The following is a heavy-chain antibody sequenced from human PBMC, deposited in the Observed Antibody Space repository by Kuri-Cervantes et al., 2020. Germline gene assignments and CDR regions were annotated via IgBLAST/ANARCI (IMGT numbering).Heavy chain of an antibody. V-gene: IGHV3-30-3*01. CDR3: ARDLDY. CDR2: ISYDGSNK. CDR1: GFTFSSYA. J-gene: IGHJ4*02. Sequence: LSLTCAASGFTFSSYAMHWVRQAPGKGLEWVAVISYDGSNKYYADSVKGRFTISRDNSKNTLYLQMNSLRAGDTAVYYCARDLDYWGQGTLVTVSS.